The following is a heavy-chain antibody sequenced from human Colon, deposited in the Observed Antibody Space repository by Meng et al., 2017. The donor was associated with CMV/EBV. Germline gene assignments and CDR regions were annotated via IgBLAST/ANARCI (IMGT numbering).Heavy chain of an antibody. CDR1: GFNFDDYS. Sequence: SLKISCAASGFNFDDYSMHWVRQVPGKGLEWVSGISCNSSNIGYADSVKGRFTISRDNAKNSLYLQMISLRAEDMALYYCVKEGRDYDFWNGLDVWCQETTVTVSS. V-gene: IGHV3-9*03. CDR3: VKEGRDYDFWNGLDV. CDR2: ISCNSSNI. J-gene: IGHJ6*02. D-gene: IGHD3-3*01.